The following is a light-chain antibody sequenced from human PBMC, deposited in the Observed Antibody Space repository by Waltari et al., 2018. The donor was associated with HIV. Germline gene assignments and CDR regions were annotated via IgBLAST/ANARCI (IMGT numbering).Light chain of an antibody. V-gene: IGLV3-21*02. CDR1: NIGRKS. Sequence: SYVLTQPPSVSVAPGQTARITCWGNNIGRKSVNWYQQKPGQAPVLVVYDDSDRPSGIPERFSGSNSGNTATLTISRVEAGDEADYYCQVWDSSSDHHYVFGTGTKVTVL. CDR3: QVWDSSSDHHYV. J-gene: IGLJ1*01. CDR2: DDS.